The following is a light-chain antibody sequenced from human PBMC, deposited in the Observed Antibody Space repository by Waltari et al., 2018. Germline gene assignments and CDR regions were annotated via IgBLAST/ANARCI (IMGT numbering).Light chain of an antibody. J-gene: IGLJ2*01. V-gene: IGLV3-21*02. CDR1: NIRSKN. CDR3: QVWDPNSDRQV. CDR2: DDS. Sequence: SYVVPQPPSVSVAPGQTATITCEEDNIRSKNVNWYQQEPGQAPVVVVYDDSDRPSGIPERFSGSNSGNTATLTISRVEAGDEADYYCQVWDPNSDRQVFGGGTKLTVL.